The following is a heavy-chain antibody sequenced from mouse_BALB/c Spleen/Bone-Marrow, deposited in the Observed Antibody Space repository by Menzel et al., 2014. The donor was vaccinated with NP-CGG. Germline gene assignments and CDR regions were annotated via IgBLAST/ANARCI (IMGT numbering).Heavy chain of an antibody. V-gene: IGHV5-12*02. D-gene: IGHD1-1*02. CDR3: ARRGWCYAMDY. Sequence: DVKVVESGGGLVQPGGSLKLSCATSGFTFSDYYMYWVRQTPEKGLEWVAYISNGGGTTYYPDTVKGRFSISRDNAKNTQNLQTGRLKSEYRDMYGCARRGWCYAMDYWGQGTSVTVSS. CDR1: GFTFSDYY. CDR2: ISNGGGTT. J-gene: IGHJ4*01.